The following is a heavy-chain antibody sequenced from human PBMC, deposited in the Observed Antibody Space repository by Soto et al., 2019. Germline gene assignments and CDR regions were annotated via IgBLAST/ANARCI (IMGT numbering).Heavy chain of an antibody. CDR3: ASASHDYGELDY. V-gene: IGHV3-21*01. CDR1: GFTFSSYN. CDR2: ISTWRSYS. D-gene: IGHD4-17*01. Sequence: EVQLVESGGGLVKPGGSLRLSCTATGFTFSSYNMNWVRQAPGKGLEWVSYISTWRSYSFYADSVKGRFTISRDNAKNSLFLQMNSMRAEDTAVYYCASASHDYGELDYWGQLALVTVSS. J-gene: IGHJ4*02.